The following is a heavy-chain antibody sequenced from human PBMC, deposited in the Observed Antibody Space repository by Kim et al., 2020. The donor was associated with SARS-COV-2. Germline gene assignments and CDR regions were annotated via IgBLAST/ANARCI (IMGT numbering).Heavy chain of an antibody. CDR3: ARIGITMVRGVMVPHHHAFDI. CDR1: GYSFTSYW. J-gene: IGHJ3*02. D-gene: IGHD3-10*01. V-gene: IGHV5-51*01. CDR2: IYPGDSDT. Sequence: GESLKISCKGSGYSFTSYWIGWVRQMPGKGLEWMGIIYPGDSDTRYSPSFQGQVTISADKSISTAYLQWSSLKASDTAMYYCARIGITMVRGVMVPHHHAFDIWGQGTMVTVSS.